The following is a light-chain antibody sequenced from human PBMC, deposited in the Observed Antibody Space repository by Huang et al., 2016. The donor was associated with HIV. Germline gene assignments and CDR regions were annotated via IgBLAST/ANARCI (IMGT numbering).Light chain of an antibody. Sequence: DIVMTQSPDSLAVSLGERATINCKSSQSVLARPSNKTYLAWYQQRPGQSPTRLLYGASTRQSGVPDRFSGSGSGTHFTLTISSLQAEDVAFYYCQQYFISPPTFGQGTKLEI. CDR2: GAS. CDR1: QSVLARPSNKTY. V-gene: IGKV4-1*01. J-gene: IGKJ2*01. CDR3: QQYFISPPT.